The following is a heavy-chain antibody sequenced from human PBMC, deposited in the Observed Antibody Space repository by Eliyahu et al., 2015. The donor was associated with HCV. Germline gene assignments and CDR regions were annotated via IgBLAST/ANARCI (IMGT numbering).Heavy chain of an antibody. CDR2: INWNSGSI. J-gene: IGHJ4*02. D-gene: IGHD2-15*01. Sequence: EVQLVESGGGXVQPGRSLRLSCAASGFXFXDXAMHWVRQAPGKGLEWVSGINWNSGSIAYADSVKGRFTISRDNAKNSLYLQMNSLRAEDTALYYCVKDMCSGGSCLSDYWGQGSLVTVSS. CDR1: GFXFXDXA. CDR3: VKDMCSGGSCLSDY. V-gene: IGHV3-9*01.